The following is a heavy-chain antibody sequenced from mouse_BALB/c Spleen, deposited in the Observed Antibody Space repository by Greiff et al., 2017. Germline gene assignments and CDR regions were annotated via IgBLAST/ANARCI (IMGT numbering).Heavy chain of an antibody. CDR3: ARDYRTGNWYFDV. D-gene: IGHD4-1*01. J-gene: IGHJ1*01. V-gene: IGHV2-9*02. Sequence: VQLVESGPGLVAPSQSLSITCTVSGFSLTSYGVHWVRQPPGKGLEWLGVIWAGGSTNYNSALMSRLSISKDNSKSQVFLKMNSLQTDDTAMYYCARDYRTGNWYFDVWGAGTTVTVSS. CDR2: IWAGGST. CDR1: GFSLTSYG.